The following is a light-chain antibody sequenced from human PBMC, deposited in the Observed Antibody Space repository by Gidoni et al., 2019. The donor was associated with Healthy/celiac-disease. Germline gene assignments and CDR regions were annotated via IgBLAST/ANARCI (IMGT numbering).Light chain of an antibody. CDR1: SSNIGARYD. J-gene: IGLJ3*02. V-gene: IGLV1-40*01. CDR2: GNS. CDR3: QSYDSSLSGWV. Sequence: RQPPAVSGAPGQRVTISCTGSSSNIGARYDVHWYQQLPGTAPKPLIYGNSNRPSGVPDRFSGSKSGTSASLAITGLQAEDEAESYCQSYDSSLSGWVFGGGTKLTVL.